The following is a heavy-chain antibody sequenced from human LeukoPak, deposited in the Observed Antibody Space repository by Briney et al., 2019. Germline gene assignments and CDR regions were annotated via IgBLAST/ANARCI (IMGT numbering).Heavy chain of an antibody. CDR3: ATWSGYFEGLFDY. V-gene: IGHV1-24*01. Sequence: ASVKVSCKVSGYTLTELSMHWVRQAPGKGLEWMGGFDPEDGETIYAQKFQGRVTMTEDTSTDTAYIELSGLRSEDTAVYYCATWSGYFEGLFDYWGQGTLVTVSS. J-gene: IGHJ4*02. CDR1: GYTLTELS. D-gene: IGHD3-3*01. CDR2: FDPEDGET.